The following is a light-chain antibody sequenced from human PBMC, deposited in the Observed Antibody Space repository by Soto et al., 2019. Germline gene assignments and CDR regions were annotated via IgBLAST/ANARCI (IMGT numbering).Light chain of an antibody. V-gene: IGKV3-20*01. Sequence: PGDGATLPCRASQGVASYYLAWYQQKRGQAPRLLIYGASSRATGVPDRFRGSGSGTDFTLTISRLEPEDFEVYYCQQYGSSPWTFGQGTKVDIK. CDR1: QGVASYY. J-gene: IGKJ1*01. CDR2: GAS. CDR3: QQYGSSPWT.